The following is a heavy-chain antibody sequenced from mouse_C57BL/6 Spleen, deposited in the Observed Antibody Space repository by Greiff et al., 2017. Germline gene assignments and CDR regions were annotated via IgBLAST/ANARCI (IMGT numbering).Heavy chain of an antibody. CDR2: IYPGDGDT. Sequence: QVQLQQSGAELVKPGASVKISCKASGYAFSSYWMNWVKQRPGKGLEWIGQIYPGDGDTNYNGKFKGKATLTADKSSSTAYMQLSSLTSEDSAVYFCARRGYYDYDGAWFAYWGQGTLVTVSA. D-gene: IGHD2-4*01. J-gene: IGHJ3*01. V-gene: IGHV1-80*01. CDR3: ARRGYYDYDGAWFAY. CDR1: GYAFSSYW.